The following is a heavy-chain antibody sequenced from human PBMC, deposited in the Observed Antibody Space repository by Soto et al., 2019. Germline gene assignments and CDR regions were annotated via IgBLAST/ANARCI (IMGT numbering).Heavy chain of an antibody. V-gene: IGHV3-15*01. CDR1: GFTFSNAW. Sequence: GGSLRLSCAASGFTFSNAWMSWVRQAPGKGLEWVGRIKSKTDGGTTDYAAPVKGRFTISRDDSKNTLYLQMNSLKTEDTAVYYCTTDHGYCSGGSCQYYYYGMDVWGQGTTVTVS. CDR3: TTDHGYCSGGSCQYYYYGMDV. CDR2: IKSKTDGGTT. J-gene: IGHJ6*02. D-gene: IGHD2-15*01.